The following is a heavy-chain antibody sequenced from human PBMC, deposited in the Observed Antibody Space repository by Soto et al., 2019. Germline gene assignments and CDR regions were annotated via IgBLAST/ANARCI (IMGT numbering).Heavy chain of an antibody. CDR3: ARDEGWTGACDI. Sequence: QVQLVQSGAEVKKPGASVKVSCKASGDAFTSYGMIWVRRAPGQGLEWMGWISAYNGNKKVGQKLQGRVTMTTDTSPSTAYMELTSLRSDDTAVYYCARDEGWTGACDIWGQGTMVTVSS. CDR1: GDAFTSYG. D-gene: IGHD2-15*01. CDR2: ISAYNGNK. V-gene: IGHV1-18*01. J-gene: IGHJ3*02.